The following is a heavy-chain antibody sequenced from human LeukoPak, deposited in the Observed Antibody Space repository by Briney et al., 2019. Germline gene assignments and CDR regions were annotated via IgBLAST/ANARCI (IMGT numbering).Heavy chain of an antibody. V-gene: IGHV4-61*02. D-gene: IGHD1-26*01. Sequence: SETLSLTCTVSGGSISSGSYYWSWIRQPAGKGLEWIGRVYTSGSTNYNPSLNSRVTISVDTSKNQFSLKLSSVTAADTAVYYCARGHGIVGATSPDAFDIWGQGTMVTVSS. CDR3: ARGHGIVGATSPDAFDI. J-gene: IGHJ3*02. CDR1: GGSISSGSYY. CDR2: VYTSGST.